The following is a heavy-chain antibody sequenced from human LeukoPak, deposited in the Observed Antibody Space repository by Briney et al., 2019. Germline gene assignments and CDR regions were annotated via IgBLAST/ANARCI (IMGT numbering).Heavy chain of an antibody. CDR3: ARDTPYSGSYWGGGYFDY. V-gene: IGHV1-18*01. CDR2: ISAYNGNT. CDR1: GYTFTSYA. J-gene: IGHJ4*02. D-gene: IGHD1-26*01. Sequence: ASVKVSCKASGYTFTSYAMNWVRQAPGQGLEWMGWISAYNGNTNYAQKLQGRVTMTTDTSTSTAYMELRSLRSDDTAVYYCARDTPYSGSYWGGGYFDYWGQGTLVTVSS.